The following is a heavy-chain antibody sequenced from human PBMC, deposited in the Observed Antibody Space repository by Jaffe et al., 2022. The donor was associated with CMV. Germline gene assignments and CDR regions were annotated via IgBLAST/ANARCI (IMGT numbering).Heavy chain of an antibody. CDR3: VKQKYSSGWYTFDY. CDR2: ISSNGGST. D-gene: IGHD6-19*01. Sequence: EVQLVESGGGLVQPGGSLRLSCSASGFTFSSYAMHWVRQAPGKGLEYVSAISSNGGSTYYADSVKGRFTISRDNSKNTLYLQMSSLRAEDTAVYYCVKQKYSSGWYTFDYWGQGTLVTVSS. CDR1: GFTFSSYA. V-gene: IGHV3-64D*06. J-gene: IGHJ4*02.